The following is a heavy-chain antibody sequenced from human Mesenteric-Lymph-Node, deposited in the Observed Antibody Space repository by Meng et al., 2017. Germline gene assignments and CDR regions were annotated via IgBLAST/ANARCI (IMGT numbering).Heavy chain of an antibody. J-gene: IGHJ4*02. CDR2: ISSSSSYI. CDR1: GFTFSSYE. CDR3: ARKGNYLVTLDY. Sequence: GESLKISCAASGFTFSSYEMNWVRQAPGKGLEWVSSISSSSSYIYYADSVKGRFTISRDNAKNSLYLQMNSLRAEDTAVYYCARKGNYLVTLDYWGQGTLVTVSS. V-gene: IGHV3-21*01. D-gene: IGHD1-7*01.